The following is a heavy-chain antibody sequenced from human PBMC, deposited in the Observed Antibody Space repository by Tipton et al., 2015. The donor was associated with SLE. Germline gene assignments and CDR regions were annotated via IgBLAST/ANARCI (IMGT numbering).Heavy chain of an antibody. J-gene: IGHJ5*02. CDR3: ARGHSSSSVWVDP. CDR1: GGSISSGSYY. Sequence: TLSLTCTVSGGSISSGSYYWSWIRQPAGKGLEWIGRIYTSGHTNYNPSLKSRVTISIDTSKSQFSLKLSSVTAADTAVYYCARGHSSSSVWVDPWGQGTLVTVSS. D-gene: IGHD6-6*01. V-gene: IGHV4-61*02. CDR2: IYTSGHT.